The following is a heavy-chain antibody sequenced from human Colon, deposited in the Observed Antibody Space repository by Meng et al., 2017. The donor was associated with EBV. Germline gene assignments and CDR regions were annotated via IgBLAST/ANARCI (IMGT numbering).Heavy chain of an antibody. D-gene: IGHD5-12*01. V-gene: IGHV3-30*04. Sequence: VELVESGGGAVQPGTSLRLSCAASGSTFSTYAMYWVRQAPGKGLEWVALISKDGTNKYYADSVQGRCTISRDNSKNTVYLQLNAVRPEDTALFYCARGGTGYKSVLDIWGQGTMVTVSS. CDR2: ISKDGTNK. CDR1: GSTFSTYA. CDR3: ARGGTGYKSVLDI. J-gene: IGHJ3*02.